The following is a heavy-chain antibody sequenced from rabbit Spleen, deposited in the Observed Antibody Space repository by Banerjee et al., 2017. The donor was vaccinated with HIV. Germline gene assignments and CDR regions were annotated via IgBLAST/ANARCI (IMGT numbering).Heavy chain of an antibody. J-gene: IGHJ4*01. CDR3: VREVAAKFSL. CDR1: GFSFDSDYV. CDR2: IDSGSSGFT. V-gene: IGHV1S45*01. D-gene: IGHD4-1*01. Sequence: QEQLVESGGGLVKPGASLTLTCTASGFSFDSDYVMCWVRQAPGKGLEWIACIDSGSSGFTYFATWAKGRFTCSKTSSTTVTLQMTRLTAADTATYFCVREVAAKFSLWGQGTLVTVS.